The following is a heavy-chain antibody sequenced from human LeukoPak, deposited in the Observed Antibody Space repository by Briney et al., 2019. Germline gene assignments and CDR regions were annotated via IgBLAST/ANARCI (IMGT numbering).Heavy chain of an antibody. V-gene: IGHV3-23*01. J-gene: IGHJ4*02. CDR2: LSGSGTST. CDR1: GFTFSNYA. Sequence: GGSLRLSCAASGFTFSNYAMLWVRQAPGKGLEWVSALSGSGTSTYYADSVEGRFTISRDNSKKTLFLQMNSLRVEDTAIYYCANGKSESSSGWPRGTLWGQEPWSPSPQ. CDR3: ANGKSESSSGWPRGTL. D-gene: IGHD6-19*01.